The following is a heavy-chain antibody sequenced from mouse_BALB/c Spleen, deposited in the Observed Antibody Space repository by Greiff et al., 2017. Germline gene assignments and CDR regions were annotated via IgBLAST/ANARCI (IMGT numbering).Heavy chain of an antibody. CDR2: IYPGNVNT. Sequence: VQLQQSGPELVKPGASVRISCKASGYTFTSYYIHWVKQRPGQGLEWIGWIYPGNVNTKYNEKFKGKATLTADKSSSTAYMQLSSLTSEDSAVYFCAVDYGGTWLAYWGQGTLVTVSA. CDR3: AVDYGGTWLAY. V-gene: IGHV1S56*01. CDR1: GYTFTSYY. D-gene: IGHD2-4*01. J-gene: IGHJ3*01.